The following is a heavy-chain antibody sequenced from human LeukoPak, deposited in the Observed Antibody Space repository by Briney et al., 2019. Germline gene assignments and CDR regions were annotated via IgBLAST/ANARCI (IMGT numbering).Heavy chain of an antibody. D-gene: IGHD1-26*01. V-gene: IGHV4-61*05. J-gene: IGHJ4*02. Sequence: PSETLSLTCIVSGGSISTISSNNYHWGWIRQPPGKGLEWIGYIYYSGSTNYNPSLKSRVTISVDTSKNQFSLKLSSVTAADTAVYYCARGREWEPKVFDYWGQGTLVTVSS. CDR2: IYYSGST. CDR1: GGSISTISSNNYH. CDR3: ARGREWEPKVFDY.